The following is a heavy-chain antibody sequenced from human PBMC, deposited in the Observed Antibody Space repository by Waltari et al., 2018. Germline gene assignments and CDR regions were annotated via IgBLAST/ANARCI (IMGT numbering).Heavy chain of an antibody. J-gene: IGHJ4*02. V-gene: IGHV3-7*01. D-gene: IGHD2-2*01. CDR1: GFLLSDFW. Sequence: EVRLVDSGGGLVQPGGSLRLSCAASGFLLSDFWMSWVRQAPGKGLEWVASIKEDGSETYYVDSVKGRFTISRDNAKNSMYLQINSLRAEDTAVYYSATSSFWRFDYWGQGTLVTVSS. CDR2: IKEDGSET. CDR3: ATSSFWRFDY.